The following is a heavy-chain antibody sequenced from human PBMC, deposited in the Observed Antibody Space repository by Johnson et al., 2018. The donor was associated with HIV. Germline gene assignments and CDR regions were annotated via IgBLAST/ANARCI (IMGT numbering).Heavy chain of an antibody. V-gene: IGHV3-9*01. Sequence: VQLVESGGGLLQPGRSLRLSCVATGLNFDDYGMHWVRQGPGKGLEWVSGISWNGDTLDYADSVKGRFTISRDNAKNSLYLQMKSLRTEDTALYYCAKGSTLWNPRLGDAFDIWGQGTMVTVSS. J-gene: IGHJ3*02. CDR1: GLNFDDYG. CDR2: ISWNGDTL. D-gene: IGHD1-1*01. CDR3: AKGSTLWNPRLGDAFDI.